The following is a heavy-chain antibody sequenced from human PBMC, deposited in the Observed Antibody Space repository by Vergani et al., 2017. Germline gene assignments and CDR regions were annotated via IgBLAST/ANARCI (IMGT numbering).Heavy chain of an antibody. D-gene: IGHD3-16*01. CDR1: GFSLSTSGVG. CDR3: AHVTDMITFGGPDAFDI. V-gene: IGHV2-5*02. Sequence: QITLKESGPTLVKPTQTLTLTCTFSGFSLSTSGVGVGWIRQPPGKALEWLALIYWDDDKRYSPSLKSRLTITKDTSKNQVVLTMTNMDPVDTATYYCAHVTDMITFGGPDAFDIWGQGTMVTVSS. J-gene: IGHJ3*02. CDR2: IYWDDDK.